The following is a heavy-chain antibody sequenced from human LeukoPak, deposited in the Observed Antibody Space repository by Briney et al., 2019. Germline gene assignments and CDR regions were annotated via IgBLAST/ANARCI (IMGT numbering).Heavy chain of an antibody. V-gene: IGHV5-10-1*01. CDR2: IDPSDSYT. CDR1: GYSFTSYW. J-gene: IGHJ1*01. D-gene: IGHD3-10*01. CDR3: ATLTYGSGSYTYFQH. Sequence: ESLKISCKGSGYSFTSYWISWVRQMPGKGLEWMGRIDPSDSYTNYSPSFQGHVTISADKSISTAYLQWSSLKASDTAMYYCATLTYGSGSYTYFQHWGQGTLVTVSS.